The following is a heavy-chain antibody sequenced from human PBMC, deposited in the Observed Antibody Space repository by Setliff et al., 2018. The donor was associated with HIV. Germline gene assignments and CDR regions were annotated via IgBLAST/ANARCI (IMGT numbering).Heavy chain of an antibody. CDR3: ARLRGLARIYFYYYMDV. J-gene: IGHJ6*03. D-gene: IGHD3-9*01. Sequence: PSETLSLTCTVSGDSMTSGSFYWSWVRQPAGKGLEWIGQVHSTLSTNYNPSLKSRITISVDTSKNRFSLKLMSVTAADTAVYYCARLRGLARIYFYYYMDVWGKGTTVTVSS. V-gene: IGHV4-61*10. CDR1: GDSMTSGSFY. CDR2: VHSTLST.